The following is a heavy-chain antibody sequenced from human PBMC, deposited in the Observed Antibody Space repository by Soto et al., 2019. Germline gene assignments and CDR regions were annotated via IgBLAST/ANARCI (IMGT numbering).Heavy chain of an antibody. Sequence: GGSLRLSCAASGFTFDDYGMSWVRQAPGKGLEWVSGINWNGGSTGYADSVKGRFTISRDNAKNSLYLQMNSLRAEDTALYHCARDYYGSGSYYNPSAFDIWGQGTMVTVSS. V-gene: IGHV3-20*01. J-gene: IGHJ3*02. CDR2: INWNGGST. CDR3: ARDYYGSGSYYNPSAFDI. D-gene: IGHD3-10*01. CDR1: GFTFDDYG.